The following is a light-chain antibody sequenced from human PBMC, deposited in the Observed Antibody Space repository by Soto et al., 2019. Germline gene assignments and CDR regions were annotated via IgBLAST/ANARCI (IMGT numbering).Light chain of an antibody. Sequence: QSVVTQPPSASATPGQRVIISCSGSSSNVGRNNVHWYQQFPGTAPKLLIYRNDQRPSGVPDRFSGSKSGTSASLAISVLRSEDEADYYCAAWDDSLSAWVFGGGTKLTVL. J-gene: IGLJ3*02. CDR1: SSNVGRNN. CDR3: AAWDDSLSAWV. V-gene: IGLV1-47*01. CDR2: RND.